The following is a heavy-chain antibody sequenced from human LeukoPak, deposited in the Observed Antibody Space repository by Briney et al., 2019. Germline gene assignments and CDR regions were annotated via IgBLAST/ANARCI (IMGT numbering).Heavy chain of an antibody. V-gene: IGHV5-51*01. J-gene: IGHJ4*02. D-gene: IGHD6-19*01. CDR2: IYPGDSDT. CDR1: GYSFTSYW. Sequence: GECLKISCKGSGYSFTSYWIGWVCQMPGKGLEWMGIIYPGDSDTRYRPSFQGQVTISADKSISIAYLQWSSLKASDTAMYYCARRFSGSSGWYLFDFWGQGTLVTVSS. CDR3: ARRFSGSSGWYLFDF.